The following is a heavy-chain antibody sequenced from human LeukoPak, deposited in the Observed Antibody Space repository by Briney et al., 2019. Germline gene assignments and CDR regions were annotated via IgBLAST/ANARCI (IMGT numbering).Heavy chain of an antibody. CDR1: GYTLTELS. CDR3: ATDHPRSGSYYNDLRGCGY. J-gene: IGHJ4*02. D-gene: IGHD3-10*01. CDR2: FDPEDGET. Sequence: ASVKVSCKVSGYTLTELSMHWVRQAPGKGLEWMGGFDPEDGETIYAQKFQGRVTMTEDTSTDTAYMELSSLRSEDTAVYYCATDHPRSGSYYNDLRGCGYWGQGTLVTVSS. V-gene: IGHV1-24*01.